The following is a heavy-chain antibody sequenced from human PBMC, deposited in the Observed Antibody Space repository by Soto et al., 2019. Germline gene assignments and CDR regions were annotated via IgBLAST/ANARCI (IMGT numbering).Heavy chain of an antibody. J-gene: IGHJ4*02. Sequence: EVQLVESGGGLVQPGGSLRLSCEASGFRFESYEMNWVRQAPGQGLEWIAYLGSGGTIIDYADSVRGRFTISRDNAKKSLYLQMNSLRAEDTALYYCAREGYCGSTSCLSPTSFFDYWGRGTLVTVSS. CDR3: AREGYCGSTSCLSPTSFFDY. V-gene: IGHV3-48*03. D-gene: IGHD2-2*01. CDR2: LGSGGTII. CDR1: GFRFESYE.